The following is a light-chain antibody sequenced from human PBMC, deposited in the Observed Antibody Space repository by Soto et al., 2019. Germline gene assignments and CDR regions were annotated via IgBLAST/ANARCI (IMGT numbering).Light chain of an antibody. CDR1: SSDVGGYNY. V-gene: IGLV2-14*01. CDR3: SSYTSSSTLV. J-gene: IGLJ1*01. Sequence: QSALTQPASVSGSLGQSITISCTGTSSDVGGYNYVSWYQQHPGKAPKLMIYEVSNRPSGVSNRFSGSKSGNTASLTISGLQAEDEADYYCSSYTSSSTLVFGTGTKVTV. CDR2: EVS.